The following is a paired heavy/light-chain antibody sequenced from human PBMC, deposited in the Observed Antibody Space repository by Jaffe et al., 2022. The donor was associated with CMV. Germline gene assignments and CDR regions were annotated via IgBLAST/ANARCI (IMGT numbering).Light chain of an antibody. CDR1: QSVFFGSNNKNY. J-gene: IGKJ1*01. Sequence: DIVMTQSPDSLAVSLGERATINCKSSQSVFFGSNNKNYLAWYQQKPGQPPKLLVYWASTRESGVPDRFSGAGSGTDFSLTISSLQAEDVAVYYCHQYYSTPQTFGQGTKVEIK. CDR2: WAS. CDR3: HQYYSTPQT. V-gene: IGKV4-1*01.
Heavy chain of an antibody. J-gene: IGHJ4*02. CDR3: ARGKSTSSLDF. CDR1: GFIFSDYY. Sequence: QVQLVESGGGLVKPGGSLRLSCVASGFIFSDYYMTWIRQAPGKGLEWISFISSSAGSIYYADSVKGRFAVSRDNADNSLYLQMNSLRAEDTAVYYCARGKSTSSLDFWGQGTLVTVSS. V-gene: IGHV3-11*01. CDR2: ISSSAGSI. D-gene: IGHD6-6*01.